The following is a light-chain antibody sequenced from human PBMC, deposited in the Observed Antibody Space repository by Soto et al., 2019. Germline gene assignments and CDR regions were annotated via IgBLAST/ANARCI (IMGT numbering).Light chain of an antibody. CDR1: SSNIGAGYD. J-gene: IGLJ1*01. CDR3: QSYDSSLSGYV. V-gene: IGLV1-40*01. CDR2: GNN. Sequence: QSVLTQPPSVSGAPGQGVTISCTGSSSNIGAGYDVHWYQQLPGTAPKFLIYGNNNRPSGVPDRFSGSKSGTSASLAITGLQAEDEADYYCQSYDSSLSGYVFGTGTKVTVL.